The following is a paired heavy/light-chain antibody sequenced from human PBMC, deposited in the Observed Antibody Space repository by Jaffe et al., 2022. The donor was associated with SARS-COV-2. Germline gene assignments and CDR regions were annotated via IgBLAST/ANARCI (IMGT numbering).Light chain of an antibody. Sequence: EIVLTQSPGTLSLSPGERATLSCRASQSITSSYLAWYQQKPGQAPRLLIYGASSRATGIPDRFSGSGSGTDFTLTISRLEPEDLAVYYCQQYGSAPFTFGPGTRVDIK. J-gene: IGKJ3*01. CDR2: GAS. V-gene: IGKV3-20*01. CDR1: QSITSSY. CDR3: QQYGSAPFT.
Heavy chain of an antibody. CDR3: VRDTLGSAYFFY. D-gene: IGHD5-18*01. J-gene: IGHJ4*02. Sequence: QVQLQQWGAGLLKPSETLSLTCAVSGGSFSGSYWAWIRQPPGKGLEWIGEINHTGSTNYNPSLKSRVTISIDTSNNQFSLNLRSVTAADTAVYYCVRDTLGSAYFFYWGQGTLVTVSS. CDR2: INHTGST. CDR1: GGSFSGSY. V-gene: IGHV4-34*01.